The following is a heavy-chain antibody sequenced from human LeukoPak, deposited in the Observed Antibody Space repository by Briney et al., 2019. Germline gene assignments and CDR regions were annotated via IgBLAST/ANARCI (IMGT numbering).Heavy chain of an antibody. V-gene: IGHV3-23*01. Sequence: PGGSLRLSCAASGFTFSSYAMSWVRQAPGKGLEWVSAISGSGGSTYYADSVKGRFTISRDNSKNTLYLQMNSLRAEDTAVYYCARDLIYNKGIAVAGRAFDYWGQGTLVTVSS. CDR3: ARDLIYNKGIAVAGRAFDY. D-gene: IGHD6-19*01. CDR2: ISGSGGST. J-gene: IGHJ4*02. CDR1: GFTFSSYA.